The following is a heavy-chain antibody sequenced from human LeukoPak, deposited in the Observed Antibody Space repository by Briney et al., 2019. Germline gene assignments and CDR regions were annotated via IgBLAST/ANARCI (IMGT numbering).Heavy chain of an antibody. D-gene: IGHD6-6*01. Sequence: ASVKVSCKASGGTFSSYAISWVRQAPGQGLEWMGGIIPIFGTANYAQKFQGRVTITADESTSTAYMELSSLRSEDTAVYYCARDLGSSSRDYGMDVWGQGTTVTVSS. J-gene: IGHJ6*02. V-gene: IGHV1-69*13. CDR3: ARDLGSSSRDYGMDV. CDR2: IIPIFGTA. CDR1: GGTFSSYA.